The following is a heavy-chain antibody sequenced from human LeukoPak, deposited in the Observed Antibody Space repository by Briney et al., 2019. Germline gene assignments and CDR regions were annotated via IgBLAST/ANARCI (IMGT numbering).Heavy chain of an antibody. Sequence: SVKVSCKASGYTFTSYGISWVRQAPGQGLEWMGGIIPIFGTANYAQKFQGRVTITADESTSTAYMELSSLRSEDTAVYYCARSEYYYGSGSKRHKGGWFDPWGQGTLVTVSS. CDR2: IIPIFGTA. CDR3: ARSEYYYGSGSKRHKGGWFDP. V-gene: IGHV1-69*13. J-gene: IGHJ5*02. D-gene: IGHD3-10*01. CDR1: GYTFTSYG.